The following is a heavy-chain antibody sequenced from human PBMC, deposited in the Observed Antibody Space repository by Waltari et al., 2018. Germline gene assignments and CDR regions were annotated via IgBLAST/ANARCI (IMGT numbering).Heavy chain of an antibody. CDR3: ARWGAARSGGGDY. V-gene: IGHV5-51*03. J-gene: IGHJ4*02. CDR2: SNPGDSDT. CDR1: GYSFTSYW. Sequence: EVQLVQSGAEVKKPGESLKISCKGSGYSFTSYWIGWVRQMPGKGLEWMGVSNPGDSDTRYSPSFQGLVTISADESISTAYLQWSSLKASDTAMYYCARWGAARSGGGDYWGQGTLVTVSS. D-gene: IGHD6-6*01.